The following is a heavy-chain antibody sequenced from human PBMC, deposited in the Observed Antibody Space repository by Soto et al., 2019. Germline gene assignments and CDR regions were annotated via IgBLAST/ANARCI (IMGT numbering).Heavy chain of an antibody. CDR1: GFTFSSYA. CDR2: ISYDGSNK. J-gene: IGHJ4*02. Sequence: GGSLRLSCAASGFTFSSYAMHWVRQAPGKGLEWVAVISYDGSNKYYADSVKGPFTISRDNSKNTLYLQMNSLRAEDTAVYYCARDQTPASAGDLGYWGQGTLVTVSS. V-gene: IGHV3-30*04. CDR3: ARDQTPASAGDLGY. D-gene: IGHD7-27*01.